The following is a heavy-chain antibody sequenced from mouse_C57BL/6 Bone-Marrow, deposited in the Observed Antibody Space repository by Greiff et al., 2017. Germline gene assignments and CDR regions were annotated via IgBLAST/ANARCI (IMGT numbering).Heavy chain of an antibody. CDR3: TRAIYYGSSLDY. V-gene: IGHV1-15*01. CDR1: GYTFTDYE. CDR2: IDPETGGT. J-gene: IGHJ2*01. D-gene: IGHD1-1*01. Sequence: QVQLKQSGAELVRPGASVTLSCKASGYTFTDYEMHWVKQTPVHGLEWIGAIDPETGGTAYNQKFKGKAILTADKSSSTAYMELRSLTSEDCAVYYWTRAIYYGSSLDYWGQGTTLTVSS.